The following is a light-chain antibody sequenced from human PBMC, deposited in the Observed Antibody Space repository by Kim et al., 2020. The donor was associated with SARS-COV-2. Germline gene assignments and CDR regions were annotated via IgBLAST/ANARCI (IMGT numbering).Light chain of an antibody. J-gene: IGLJ3*02. CDR2: QND. V-gene: IGLV3-1*01. Sequence: SYELTQPPSLSVSPGQTARITCSVDDLGSHYVSWYRQKPGQSPVLVIFQNDMRPSGIPERISGSNSGDTATLIISGTQAFDEADYYCQAWDRATAVFRGGTQLTVL. CDR1: DLGSHY. CDR3: QAWDRATAV.